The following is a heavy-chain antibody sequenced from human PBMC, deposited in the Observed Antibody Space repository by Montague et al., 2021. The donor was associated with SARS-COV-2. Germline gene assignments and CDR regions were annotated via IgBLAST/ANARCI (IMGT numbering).Heavy chain of an antibody. CDR2: IYHSGST. CDR1: GGSISNYY. CDR3: ARDFDY. V-gene: IGHV4-59*01. Sequence: SETLSLTCTVSGGSISNYYWSWIRQPPGRGLEWIGYIYHSGSTDYSPSLKSRVTISLDTSKNQFSLKVTSATAADTAVYYCARDFDYWGQGTLVTVSS. J-gene: IGHJ4*02.